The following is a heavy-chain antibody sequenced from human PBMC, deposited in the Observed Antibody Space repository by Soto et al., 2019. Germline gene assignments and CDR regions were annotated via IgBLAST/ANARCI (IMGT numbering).Heavy chain of an antibody. J-gene: IGHJ4*02. CDR1: GGSFSGYY. CDR2: INHSGST. V-gene: IGHV4-34*01. CDR3: ARGLFWSGYQEFDY. Sequence: SETLSLTCAVYGGSFSGYYWSWIRQPPGKGLEWIGEINHSGSTNYNPSLKSRVTISVDTSKNQFSLKLSSVTAADTAVYYCARGLFWSGYQEFDYWGQGTLVTVSS. D-gene: IGHD3-3*01.